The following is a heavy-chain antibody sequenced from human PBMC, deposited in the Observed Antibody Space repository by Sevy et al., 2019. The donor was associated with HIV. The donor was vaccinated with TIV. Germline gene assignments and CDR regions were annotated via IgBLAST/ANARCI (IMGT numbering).Heavy chain of an antibody. J-gene: IGHJ4*02. V-gene: IGHV1-18*01. CDR1: GYTFTSYG. Sequence: ASVKVSCKASGYTFTSYGISWVRQAPGQGLEWVGWISTYNDDTKYAQKVQGRVTMTTDTSTTTAFMELRGLRSDDTAIYDCARDLPPLDCFVAGSDYTSDYWGQGTLVTVSS. CDR2: ISTYNDDT. D-gene: IGHD3-10*01. CDR3: ARDLPPLDCFVAGSDYTSDY.